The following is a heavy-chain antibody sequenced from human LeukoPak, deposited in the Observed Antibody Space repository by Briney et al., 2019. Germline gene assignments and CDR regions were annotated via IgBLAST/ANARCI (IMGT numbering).Heavy chain of an antibody. CDR1: GASISSYY. J-gene: IGHJ6*03. V-gene: IGHV4-59*01. D-gene: IGHD4-11*01. CDR3: ASLTTRYYFMDV. Sequence: SETLSLTCTVSGASISSYYWTWIRQSPGKGLEWIGYIHYGGTTNYSPSLKSRVIMSVDTAKNQFSLKMSSVTAADTAVYYCASLTTRYYFMDVWGKGATVTVSS. CDR2: IHYGGTT.